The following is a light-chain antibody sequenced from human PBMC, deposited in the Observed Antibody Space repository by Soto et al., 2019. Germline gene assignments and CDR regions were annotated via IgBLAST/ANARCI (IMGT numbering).Light chain of an antibody. V-gene: IGLV2-11*01. CDR3: CSYPGSHTWV. CDR1: SSDVGGYNY. J-gene: IGLJ3*02. CDR2: DVT. Sequence: QSALTQPASVSGSPGQSITISCTGTSSDVGGYNYVSWYQQHPGKAPKLMIYDVTKRPSGVPDRFSGSTSGNTASLTISGLQAEDEADYYCCSYPGSHTWVFGGGTKLTVL.